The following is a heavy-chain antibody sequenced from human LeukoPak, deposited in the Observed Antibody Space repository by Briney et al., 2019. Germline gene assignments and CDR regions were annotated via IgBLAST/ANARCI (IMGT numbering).Heavy chain of an antibody. V-gene: IGHV5-10-1*01. CDR1: GYSFTSYW. CDR2: IDPSDSYT. J-gene: IGHJ4*02. D-gene: IGHD2-2*01. CDR3: ARASSHCSSTSCSNPNDY. Sequence: GESLKISCKGSGYSFTSYWISWVRQMPGKGLEWMGRIDPSDSYTNYSPSFQGHVTISADKSISTAYLQWSSLKASDTAMYYCARASSHCSSTSCSNPNDYWGQGTLVTVSS.